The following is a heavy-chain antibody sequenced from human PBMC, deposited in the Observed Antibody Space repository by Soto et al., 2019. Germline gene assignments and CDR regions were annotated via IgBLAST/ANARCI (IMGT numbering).Heavy chain of an antibody. J-gene: IGHJ6*02. D-gene: IGHD2-2*02. Sequence: PGGSLRLSCAASGFTFSSYWMSWVRQAPGKGLEWVANIKQDGSEKYYVDSVKGRFTISRDNAKNSLYLQMNSLRAEDTAVYYCARDSRCSSTSCYTDYYYGMDVWGQGTTVTVSS. CDR2: IKQDGSEK. V-gene: IGHV3-7*01. CDR1: GFTFSSYW. CDR3: ARDSRCSSTSCYTDYYYGMDV.